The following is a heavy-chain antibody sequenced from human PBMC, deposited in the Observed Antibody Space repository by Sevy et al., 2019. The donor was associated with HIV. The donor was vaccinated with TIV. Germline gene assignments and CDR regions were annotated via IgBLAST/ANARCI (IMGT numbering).Heavy chain of an antibody. V-gene: IGHV1-18*01. CDR2: INPNNGKT. J-gene: IGHJ2*01. D-gene: IGHD3-22*01. Sequence: ASVKVSCKASGYRITNYGITWVRQAPGQGLEWMGWINPNNGKTNYAQKFQDRLTMTTDTSTSTAYMELRSLRSDDTAVYYCARGLSFYYDCSGCYPDWYFDLWGRGTLVTVSS. CDR3: ARGLSFYYDCSGCYPDWYFDL. CDR1: GYRITNYG.